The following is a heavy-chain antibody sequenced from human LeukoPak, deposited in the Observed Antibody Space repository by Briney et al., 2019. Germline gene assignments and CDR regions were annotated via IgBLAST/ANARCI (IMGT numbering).Heavy chain of an antibody. Sequence: SETLSLTCTVSGGSISSYYWSWIRQPAWKGLEWIGRIYTSGSTNYNPSLKSRVTMSVDTSKNQFSLKLSSVTAADTAVYYCAITIVSSGWFVSYYGMDVWGQGTTVTVSS. V-gene: IGHV4-4*07. J-gene: IGHJ6*02. CDR1: GGSISSYY. D-gene: IGHD6-19*01. CDR2: IYTSGST. CDR3: AITIVSSGWFVSYYGMDV.